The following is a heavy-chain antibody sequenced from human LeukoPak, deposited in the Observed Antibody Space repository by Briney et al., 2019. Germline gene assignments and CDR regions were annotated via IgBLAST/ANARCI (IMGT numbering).Heavy chain of an antibody. J-gene: IGHJ3*02. V-gene: IGHV4-39*07. D-gene: IGHD3-16*02. CDR1: GGSISSSSYY. CDR2: IYYSGST. Sequence: SETLSLTCTVSGGSISSSSYYWAWIRQPPGKGLEWIGSIYYSGSTYYNPSLKSRVTISVDTSKNQFSLKLSSVTAADTAVYYCARGENDYVWGSYRLGAFDIWGQGQWSPSLQ. CDR3: ARGENDYVWGSYRLGAFDI.